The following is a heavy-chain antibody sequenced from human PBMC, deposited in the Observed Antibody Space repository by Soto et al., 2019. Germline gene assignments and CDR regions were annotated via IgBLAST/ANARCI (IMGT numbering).Heavy chain of an antibody. CDR3: ARHGGNSFNWFDP. V-gene: IGHV1-69*06. Sequence: QVQLVQSGAEVKKPGSSVKVSGKAPGGPSGGNAFSWVRQAPGQGLEWMGGIIPIFGTANYAQKFQGRVTITADKSTSTAYMELSSLRSEDTAVYYCARHGGNSFNWFDPWGQGTLVTVSS. J-gene: IGHJ5*02. CDR1: GGPSGGNA. D-gene: IGHD2-21*02. CDR2: IIPIFGTA.